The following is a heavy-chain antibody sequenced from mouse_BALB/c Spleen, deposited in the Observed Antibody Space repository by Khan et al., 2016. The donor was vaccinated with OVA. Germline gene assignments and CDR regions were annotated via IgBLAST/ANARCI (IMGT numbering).Heavy chain of an antibody. D-gene: IGHD1-1*01. V-gene: IGHV5-17*02. Sequence: EVELVESGGGLVQPGGSRKLSCAASGFTFSTYGMHWVRQAPEKGLEWVAYISGDSSTVYYADTVKGRFTISRDNSTNTLFLQRHSLISEETARYYCGTTSCYGYYFDYWGQGTTLTVSS. J-gene: IGHJ2*01. CDR2: ISGDSSTV. CDR1: GFTFSTYG. CDR3: GTTSCYGYYFDY.